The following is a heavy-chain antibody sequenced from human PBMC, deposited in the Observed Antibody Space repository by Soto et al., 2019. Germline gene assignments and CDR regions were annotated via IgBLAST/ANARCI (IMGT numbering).Heavy chain of an antibody. J-gene: IGHJ4*02. CDR1: GFTFSSPW. CDR3: ARDWRDGYNYCFDY. Sequence: GGPLRLSCAAPGFTFSSPWMSWVRQAPGKGLEWVANIKQEGSEKNYVETVKGRFTISRDNAKNSLYLQMDSLRVEDTAVYYCARDWRDGYNYCFDYWGQGTLVTVSS. CDR2: IKQEGSEK. D-gene: IGHD5-12*01. V-gene: IGHV3-7*05.